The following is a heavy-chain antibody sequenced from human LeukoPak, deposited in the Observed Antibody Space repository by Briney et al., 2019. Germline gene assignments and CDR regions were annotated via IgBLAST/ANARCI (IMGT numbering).Heavy chain of an antibody. CDR2: ISGSGGST. J-gene: IGHJ4*02. V-gene: IGHV3-23*01. CDR1: GFTVNSKY. CDR3: ASRVLGYAAY. Sequence: GGSLRLSCAASGFTVNSKYMSWVRQAPGKGLEWVSAISGSGGSTYYADSVKGRFTISRDNSKNTLYLQMNSLRAEDTAVYYCASRVLGYAAYWGQGTLVTVSS. D-gene: IGHD5-12*01.